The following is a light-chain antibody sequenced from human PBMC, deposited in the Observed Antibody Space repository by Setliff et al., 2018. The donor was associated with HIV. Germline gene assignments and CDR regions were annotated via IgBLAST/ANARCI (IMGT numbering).Light chain of an antibody. CDR1: SSDVGGYNY. J-gene: IGLJ1*01. CDR2: DVS. Sequence: QSVLTQPASVSGSPGQSITISCTGTSSDVGGYNYVSWYQLHPGKAPKLMIFDVSERPSGVSNRFSGSKSGNTASLTISGLQGEDEANYYCLSHTSRSTYVFGTGTKVTVL. V-gene: IGLV2-14*03. CDR3: LSHTSRSTYV.